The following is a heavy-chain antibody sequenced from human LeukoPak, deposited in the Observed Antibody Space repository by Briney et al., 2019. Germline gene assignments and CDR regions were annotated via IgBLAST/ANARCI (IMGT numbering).Heavy chain of an antibody. V-gene: IGHV4-39*01. Sequence: SETLSLTCTVSRGSISSSSYYWSWIRQPPGKGLEWIGSIYYSGSTYYNPSLKSRVTISVDTSKNQFSLKLSSVTAADTAVYYCARAAPKWFGELPLDYWGQGTLVTVSS. J-gene: IGHJ4*02. CDR3: ARAAPKWFGELPLDY. D-gene: IGHD3-10*01. CDR1: RGSISSSSYY. CDR2: IYYSGST.